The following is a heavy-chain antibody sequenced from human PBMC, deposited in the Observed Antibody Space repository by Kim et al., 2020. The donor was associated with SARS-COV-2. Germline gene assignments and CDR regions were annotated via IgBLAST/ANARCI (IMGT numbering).Heavy chain of an antibody. CDR3: ARRTVTPYYYYYHGMDV. D-gene: IGHD4-17*01. J-gene: IGHJ6*02. V-gene: IGHV4-34*01. Sequence: LKSRVTISVDTSKTQFSLKLSSVTAADTAVYYCARRTVTPYYYYYHGMDVWGQGTTVTVSS.